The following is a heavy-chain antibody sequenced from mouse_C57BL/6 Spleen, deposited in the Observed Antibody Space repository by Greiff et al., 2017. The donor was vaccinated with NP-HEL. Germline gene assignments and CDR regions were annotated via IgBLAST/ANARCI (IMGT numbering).Heavy chain of an antibody. D-gene: IGHD2-4*01. J-gene: IGHJ2*01. CDR2: ISSGGSYT. CDR1: GFTFSSYG. CDR3: ARHEDGRLRPDY. Sequence: VQLQQSGGDLVKPGWSLKLSCAASGFTFSSYGLSWVRQPPYKRLEWVATISSGGSYTYYPDSVKGRFTISRDNAKNTLYLQMRSRKSEDTAMYYCARHEDGRLRPDYWGQGTTLTVSS. V-gene: IGHV5-6*01.